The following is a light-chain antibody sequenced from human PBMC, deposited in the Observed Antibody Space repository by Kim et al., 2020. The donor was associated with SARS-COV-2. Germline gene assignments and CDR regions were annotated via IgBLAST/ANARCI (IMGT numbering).Light chain of an antibody. J-gene: IGKJ5*01. CDR1: QDIRND. CDR3: LQHNTYPIA. Sequence: ASVGDRVTITSRASQDIRNDLGWYQQNPGRAPERLIYGASSLQSGVPSRFSGSGSGTEFTLTISSLQPEDFATYFCLQHNTYPIAFGQGTRLEIK. CDR2: GAS. V-gene: IGKV1-17*01.